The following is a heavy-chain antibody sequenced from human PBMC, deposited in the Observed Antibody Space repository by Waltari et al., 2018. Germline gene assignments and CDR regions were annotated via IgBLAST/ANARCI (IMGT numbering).Heavy chain of an antibody. J-gene: IGHJ6*02. CDR2: IYHSGST. D-gene: IGHD3-3*01. Sequence: QVQLQESGPGLVKPSETLSLTCAVSGYSISSGYYWGWIRQPPGKGLEWIGSIYHSGSTYYNPSLKSRVTISVDTSKNQFSLKLSSVTAADTAVYYCARLAGRKSGTEYYYYGMDVWGQGTTVTVSS. CDR1: GYSISSGYY. CDR3: ARLAGRKSGTEYYYYGMDV. V-gene: IGHV4-38-2*01.